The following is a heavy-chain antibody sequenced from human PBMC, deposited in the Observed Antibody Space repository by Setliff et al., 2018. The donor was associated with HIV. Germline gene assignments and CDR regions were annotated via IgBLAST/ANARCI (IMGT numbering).Heavy chain of an antibody. D-gene: IGHD6-19*01. J-gene: IGHJ1*01. CDR1: GYTFTSYS. CDR2: INRSGGTT. CDR3: ARDRTHRSGWYGYFQS. Sequence: ASVKVSCKASGYTFTSYSMHWVRQAPGQGLEWMGIINRSGGTTNYAQKFQGRVTMTRDTSTSTVYMEVSSLRSEDTAVYYCARDRTHRSGWYGYFQSWGQGTLVTVSS. V-gene: IGHV1-46*01.